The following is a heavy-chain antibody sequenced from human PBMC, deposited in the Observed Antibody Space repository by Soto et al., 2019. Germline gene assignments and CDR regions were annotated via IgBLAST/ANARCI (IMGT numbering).Heavy chain of an antibody. CDR2: INHSGST. CDR1: GGSFSGYY. V-gene: IGHV4-34*01. D-gene: IGHD6-13*01. CDR3: ARVLFRLSSRPIDY. J-gene: IGHJ4*02. Sequence: ASETLSLTCAVYGGSFSGYYWSWIRQPPGKGLEWIGEINHSGSTNYNPSLKSRVTISVDTSKNQFSLKLSSVTAADTAVYYCARVLFRLSSRPIDYWGQGTLVTVSS.